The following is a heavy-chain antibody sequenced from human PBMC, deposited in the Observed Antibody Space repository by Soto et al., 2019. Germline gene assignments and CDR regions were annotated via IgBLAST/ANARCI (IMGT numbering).Heavy chain of an antibody. V-gene: IGHV4-4*07. CDR3: ASLGVEYSSSPYGMDV. J-gene: IGHJ6*02. D-gene: IGHD6-6*01. CDR1: GGSISSYY. CDR2: MYATGST. Sequence: SETLSLTCTVSGGSISSYYWSWIRQPAGRGLEWIRRMYATGSTNYNPSLKSRVTMSVDTSKNQFSLKLTFVTAADTAAYYCASLGVEYSSSPYGMDVWGQGTTVTVSS.